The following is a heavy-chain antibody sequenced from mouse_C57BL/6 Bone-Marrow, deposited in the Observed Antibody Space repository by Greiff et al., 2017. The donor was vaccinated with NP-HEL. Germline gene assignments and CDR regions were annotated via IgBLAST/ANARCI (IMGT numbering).Heavy chain of an antibody. J-gene: IGHJ4*01. CDR3: ARSERCYYYAMDY. CDR1: GYTFTSYW. V-gene: IGHV1-64*01. CDR2: IHPNSGST. Sequence: QVQLQQPGAELVKPGASVKLSCKASGYTFTSYWMHWVKQRPGQGLEWIGMIHPNSGSTNYNEKFKSKATLTVDKSSSTAYMQLISLTCETSAVYYCARSERCYYYAMDYWGQGTSVTVSS.